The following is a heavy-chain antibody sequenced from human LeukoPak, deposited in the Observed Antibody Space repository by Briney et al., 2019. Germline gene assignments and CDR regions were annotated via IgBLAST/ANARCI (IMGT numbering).Heavy chain of an antibody. Sequence: ASVKVSCKASGGTFSNYPIIWVRQAPGRGLEWLGGIIPIYGIANYALMFQGRITLTAHESTATAYMELRSLTSDDTAMYFCATHTGGYNYWWFDIWGQGTLVSVSS. CDR3: ATHTGGYNYWWFDI. CDR1: GGTFSNYP. V-gene: IGHV1-69*13. D-gene: IGHD5-24*01. CDR2: IIPIYGIA. J-gene: IGHJ5*02.